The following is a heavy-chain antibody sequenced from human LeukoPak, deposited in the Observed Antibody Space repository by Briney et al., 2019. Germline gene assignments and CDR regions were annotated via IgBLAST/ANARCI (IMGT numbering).Heavy chain of an antibody. CDR2: IYWNDDQ. Sequence: TLTLTCSVSGGPISSHYWSWIRQPPGKALEWLALIYWNDDQRYNPSLKTRLTIAKDTSKNQVVLTMTNMDPVDTATYYCAHEERYSFHLFDNWGQGTLVTVSS. J-gene: IGHJ4*02. CDR1: GGPISSHYWS. CDR3: AHEERYSFHLFDN. D-gene: IGHD5-18*01. V-gene: IGHV2-5*01.